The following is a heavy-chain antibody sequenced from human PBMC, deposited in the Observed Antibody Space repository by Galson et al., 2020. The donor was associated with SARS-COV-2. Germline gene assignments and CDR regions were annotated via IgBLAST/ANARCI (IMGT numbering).Heavy chain of an antibody. CDR1: GDSVSSNSAA. D-gene: IGHD6-13*01. CDR2: TYYRSKWYN. CDR3: ARGAAAGTYWDYYYGMDV. V-gene: IGHV6-1*01. Sequence: SQTLSLTCAISGDSVSSNSAAWNWIRQSPSRGLEWLGRTYYRSKWYNDYAVSVKSRITINPDTSKNQFSLQLNSVTPEDTAVYYCARGAAAGTYWDYYYGMDVWGQGTTVTVSS. J-gene: IGHJ6*02.